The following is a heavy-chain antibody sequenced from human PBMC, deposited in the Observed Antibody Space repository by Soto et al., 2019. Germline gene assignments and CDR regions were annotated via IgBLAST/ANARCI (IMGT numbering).Heavy chain of an antibody. J-gene: IGHJ4*02. D-gene: IGHD3-16*01. CDR1: GGSVSSGSYY. V-gene: IGHV4-61*01. Sequence: SETLSLTCTVSGGSVSSGSYYWSWIRQPPGKGLEWIGYIYYSGSTNYNPSLKSRVTISVDTSKNQFSLKLSSVTAADTAVYYCARVPGEDYLPDYWGQGTLVTVSS. CDR3: ARVPGEDYLPDY. CDR2: IYYSGST.